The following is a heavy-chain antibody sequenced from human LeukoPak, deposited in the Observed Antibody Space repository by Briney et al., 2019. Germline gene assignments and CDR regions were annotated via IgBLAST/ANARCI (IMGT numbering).Heavy chain of an antibody. CDR1: GYTFTGYY. Sequence: ASVKASCKASGYTFTGYYMHWVRQAPGQGLEWMGWINPNSGGTNYAQKFQGRVTMTRDTSISTAYMELSRLRSDDTAVYYCARANIQPGHRFDPWGQGTLVTVSS. V-gene: IGHV1-2*02. CDR2: INPNSGGT. J-gene: IGHJ5*02. CDR3: ARANIQPGHRFDP. D-gene: IGHD5-18*01.